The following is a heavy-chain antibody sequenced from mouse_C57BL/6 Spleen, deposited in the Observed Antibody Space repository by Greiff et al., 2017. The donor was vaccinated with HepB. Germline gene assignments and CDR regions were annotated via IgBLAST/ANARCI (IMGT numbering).Heavy chain of an antibody. J-gene: IGHJ2*01. D-gene: IGHD3-1*01. Sequence: QVQLKQPGAELVRPGSSVKLSCKASGYTFTSYWMHWVKQRPIQGLEWIGNIDPSDSETHYNQKFKDKATLTVDKSSSTAYMQLSSLTSEDSAVYYCARSGEGGDYWGQGTTLTVSS. CDR1: GYTFTSYW. CDR3: ARSGEGGDY. V-gene: IGHV1-52*01. CDR2: IDPSDSET.